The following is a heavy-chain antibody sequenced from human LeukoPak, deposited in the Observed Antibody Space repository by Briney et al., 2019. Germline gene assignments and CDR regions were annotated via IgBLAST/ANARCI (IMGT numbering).Heavy chain of an antibody. J-gene: IGHJ4*02. CDR3: ARESGDSY. Sequence: GGSLRLSCAASGFSFSDYYMSWVRQAPGKGLGWVSVIFSGGSTYYAASVKGRFTISRDNSKNTLYLHMNCLSAEDTAVYYCARESGDSYWGQGTLVTVSS. D-gene: IGHD5-18*01. V-gene: IGHV3-53*01. CDR2: IFSGGST. CDR1: GFSFSDYY.